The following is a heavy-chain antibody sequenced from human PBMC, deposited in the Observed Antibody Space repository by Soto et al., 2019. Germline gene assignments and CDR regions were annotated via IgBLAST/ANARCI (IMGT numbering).Heavy chain of an antibody. Sequence: EVQLVESGGGLVQPGGSLRLSCAASGFSFTSYSMNWVSQAPGNGLKWIAFISTTSRTIYYADSVKGRFTISRDNGKPSLYLQMNSLRDEDTAVYYCARAQYSYDAFDIWGLGKRVTVSS. CDR1: GFSFTSYS. D-gene: IGHD5-18*01. V-gene: IGHV3-48*02. CDR2: ISTTSRTI. CDR3: ARAQYSYDAFDI. J-gene: IGHJ3*02.